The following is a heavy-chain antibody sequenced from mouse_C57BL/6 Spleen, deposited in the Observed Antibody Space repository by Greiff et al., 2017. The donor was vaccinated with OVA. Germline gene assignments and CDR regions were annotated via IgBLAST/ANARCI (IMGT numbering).Heavy chain of an antibody. Sequence: QVQLQQPGAELVRPGTSVKLSCKASGYTFTSYWMHWVKQRPGQGLEWIGVIDPSDSYTNYNQKFKGKATLTVDTSSSTAYMQLSSLTSEDSAVYYCARFDYGSLYAMDYWGQGTSVTVSS. CDR2: IDPSDSYT. V-gene: IGHV1-59*01. CDR3: ARFDYGSLYAMDY. CDR1: GYTFTSYW. D-gene: IGHD1-1*01. J-gene: IGHJ4*01.